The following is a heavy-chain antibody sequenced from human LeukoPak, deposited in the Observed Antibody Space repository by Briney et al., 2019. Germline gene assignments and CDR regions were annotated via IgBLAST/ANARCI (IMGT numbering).Heavy chain of an antibody. J-gene: IGHJ4*02. V-gene: IGHV3-23*01. CDR1: GFTFSSYA. CDR2: IGGSAGST. CDR3: ARGGKNDYGDYVLDY. Sequence: GGSLRLSCAASGFTFSSYAMTWVRQAPGKGLEWVSTIGGSAGSTYYADSVKGRFTISRDNAKNTLYLQMNSLRAEDTAVYYCARGGKNDYGDYVLDYWGQGTLVTVSS. D-gene: IGHD4-17*01.